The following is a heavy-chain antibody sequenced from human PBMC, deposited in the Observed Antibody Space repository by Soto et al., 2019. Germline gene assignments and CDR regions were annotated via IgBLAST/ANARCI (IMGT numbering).Heavy chain of an antibody. CDR3: ARGIRQNATHYYGSGSPPPDSHYFDY. D-gene: IGHD3-10*01. J-gene: IGHJ4*02. V-gene: IGHV4-34*01. CDR2: INHSGST. Sequence: QVQLQQWGAGLLKPSETLSLTCAVYGGSFSGYYWSWIRQPPGKGLEWIGEINHSGSTNYNPSLKGRVTISVDTSKNQFSLKLSSVTAADTAVYYCARGIRQNATHYYGSGSPPPDSHYFDYWGQGTLVTVSS. CDR1: GGSFSGYY.